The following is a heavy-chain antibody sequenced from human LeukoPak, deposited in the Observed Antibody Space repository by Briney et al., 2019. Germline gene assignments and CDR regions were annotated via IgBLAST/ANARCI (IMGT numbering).Heavy chain of an antibody. D-gene: IGHD3-22*01. CDR1: GYTFTGYY. CDR3: ACSKYYYDPSDY. J-gene: IGHJ4*02. CDR2: INPNSGGT. V-gene: IGHV1-2*02. Sequence: GASVKVSCKASGYTFTGYYMHWVRQAPGQGLEWMGWINPNSGGTNYAQKFQGRVTMTRDTSTSTVYMELSSLRSEDTAVYYCACSKYYYDPSDYWGQGTLVTVSS.